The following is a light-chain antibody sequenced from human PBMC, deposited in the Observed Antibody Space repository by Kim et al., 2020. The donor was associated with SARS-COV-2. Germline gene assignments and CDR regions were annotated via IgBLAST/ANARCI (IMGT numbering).Light chain of an antibody. CDR1: NIGSYS. J-gene: IGLJ3*02. CDR3: QVWDSSSYWV. CDR2: YDS. Sequence: SYELTQPPSVSVAPGQTARITCGGNNIGSYSVHWYQQKPGQAPLLVIYYDSDRPSGIPERFSGSNSGNTATLTISRVEAGDEADYSCQVWDSSSYWVFGGGTQLPVL. V-gene: IGLV3-21*04.